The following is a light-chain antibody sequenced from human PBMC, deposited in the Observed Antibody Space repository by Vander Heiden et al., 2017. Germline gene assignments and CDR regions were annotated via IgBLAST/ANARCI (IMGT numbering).Light chain of an antibody. CDR3: QQSYSTPHT. Sequence: DIQLTQSPSSLSASVGDRVTITCRASQSISSYLNWYQQKPGKSPKLLIYAASRLQSGVPSRFSGSGSGTDFTLTISSLQPEDFATDYCQQSYSTPHTFGQGTKLEIK. V-gene: IGKV1-39*01. CDR1: QSISSY. CDR2: AAS. J-gene: IGKJ2*01.